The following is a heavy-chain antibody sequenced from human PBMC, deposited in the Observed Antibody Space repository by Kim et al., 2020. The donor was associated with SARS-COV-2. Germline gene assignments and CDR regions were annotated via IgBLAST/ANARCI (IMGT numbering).Heavy chain of an antibody. V-gene: IGHV1-69*01. J-gene: IGHJ4*02. D-gene: IGHD6-13*01. CDR3: ASGRSSSWWALFDY. Sequence: AQKFQGSVTITADESTSTAYMELSSLRSEDTAVYYCASGRSSSWWALFDYWGQGTLVTVSS.